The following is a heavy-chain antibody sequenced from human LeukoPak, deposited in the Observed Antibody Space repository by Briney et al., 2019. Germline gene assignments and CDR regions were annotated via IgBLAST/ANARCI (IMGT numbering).Heavy chain of an antibody. CDR2: ISGSGGST. CDR3: AKDPGQYQLLPRPVDY. D-gene: IGHD2-2*01. V-gene: IGHV3-23*01. CDR1: GFTFSSYA. J-gene: IGHJ4*02. Sequence: GGSLRLSCAASGFTFSSYAMSWVRQAPGKGLEWVSAISGSGGSTYYADSVKGRFTVSRDNSKNTVYLQMNSLRAEDTAVYYCAKDPGQYQLLPRPVDYWGQGTLVTVSS.